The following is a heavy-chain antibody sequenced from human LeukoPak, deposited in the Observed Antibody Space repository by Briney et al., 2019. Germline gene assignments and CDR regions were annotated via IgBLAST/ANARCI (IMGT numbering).Heavy chain of an antibody. V-gene: IGHV4-59*12. Sequence: SETLSLTCTVSDDSITSFYWSWIRQPPGKGLEWIGYIYYTGSTNYNPSLKSRVTLSMDTSKNQFSLKLSSVTAADTAVYYCARGRLTRYYYYMDVWGKGTTVTVSS. CDR3: ARGRLTRYYYYMDV. CDR1: DDSITSFY. J-gene: IGHJ6*03. CDR2: IYYTGST.